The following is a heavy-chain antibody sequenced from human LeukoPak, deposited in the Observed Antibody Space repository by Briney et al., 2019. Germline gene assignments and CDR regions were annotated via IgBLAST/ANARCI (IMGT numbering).Heavy chain of an antibody. D-gene: IGHD2-2*01. Sequence: PGGSLRLSCAASGFTFSNYWMHWVRQAPGKGLVWVSRINSDGSSINYADSVKGRFTISRDNAKNTLFLQMNSLRAEDSAVYYCVSHCSSTSCYEYWGQGTLVTVSS. V-gene: IGHV3-74*01. J-gene: IGHJ4*02. CDR1: GFTFSNYW. CDR3: VSHCSSTSCYEY. CDR2: INSDGSSI.